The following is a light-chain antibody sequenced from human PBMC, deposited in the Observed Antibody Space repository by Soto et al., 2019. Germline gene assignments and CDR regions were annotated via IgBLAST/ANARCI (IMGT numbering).Light chain of an antibody. Sequence: QSVLTQPASVSGSPGQSITISCTGTSSDVGSYNLVSWYQQHPGKAPKLMIYEGSKRPSGVSNRFSGSKSGNTASLTISGLQAEDEADYYCSSYAGISTYVFGPGTKVTVL. CDR2: EGS. V-gene: IGLV2-23*01. CDR3: SSYAGISTYV. J-gene: IGLJ1*01. CDR1: SSDVGSYNL.